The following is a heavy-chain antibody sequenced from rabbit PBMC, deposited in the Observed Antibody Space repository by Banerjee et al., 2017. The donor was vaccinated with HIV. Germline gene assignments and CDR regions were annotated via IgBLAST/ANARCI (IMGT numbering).Heavy chain of an antibody. CDR1: GFSFSSSNY. D-gene: IGHD6-1*01. CDR2: IYGGSSGTT. J-gene: IGHJ6*01. CDR3: ARGPMGSDGTLTDYGMDL. Sequence: QSLEESGGDLVKSGASLTLTCTASGFSFSSSNYMCWVRQAPGKGLEWIACIYGGSSGTTYYASWAKGRFTISKTSSTTLTLQMTSLTAADTATYFCARGPMGSDGTLTDYGMDLWGQGTLVTVS. V-gene: IGHV1S40*01.